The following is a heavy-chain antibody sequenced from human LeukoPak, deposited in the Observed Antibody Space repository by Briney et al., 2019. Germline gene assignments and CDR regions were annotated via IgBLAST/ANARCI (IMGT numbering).Heavy chain of an antibody. V-gene: IGHV3-21*01. J-gene: IGHJ4*02. CDR1: GFTFSSYS. CDR2: ISSSSSYI. CDR3: ARDLLELRYFDWPYSGSVGY. Sequence: PGGSLRLSCAASGFTFSSYSMNWVRQAPGKGLEWVSSISSSSSYIYYADSVKGRFTISRDNAKNSLYLQMNSLRAEDTAVYYCARDLLELRYFDWPYSGSVGYWGQGTLVTVSS. D-gene: IGHD3-9*01.